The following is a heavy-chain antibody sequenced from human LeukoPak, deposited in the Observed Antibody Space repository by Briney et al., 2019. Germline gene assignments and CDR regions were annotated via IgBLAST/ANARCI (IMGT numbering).Heavy chain of an antibody. CDR2: IYTSGST. D-gene: IGHD3-10*01. J-gene: IGHJ6*03. V-gene: IGHV4-4*07. CDR3: ARDSPPATYYYGSGSYYCYYMDV. CDR1: GGSISSYY. Sequence: SETLSLTCTVSGGSISSYYWSWIRQPAGKGLEWIGRIYTSGSTNYNPSLKSRVTMSVDTSKNQFSLKLSSVTAADTAVYYCARDSPPATYYYGSGSYYCYYMDVWGKGTTVTISS.